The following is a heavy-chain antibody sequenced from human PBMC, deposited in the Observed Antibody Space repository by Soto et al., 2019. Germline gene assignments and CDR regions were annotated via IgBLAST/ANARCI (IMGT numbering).Heavy chain of an antibody. J-gene: IGHJ6*02. CDR2: TYQSGSA. Sequence: SETLSLTCTVSGGSISSGGYSWTWIRQSPGKGLEWIGYTYQSGSAYYNPSLKSRVTISVDRSKNQFSLNLTSVTAADTAVYYCARDYYGMDVWGQGTTVTVSS. CDR3: ARDYYGMDV. V-gene: IGHV4-30-2*06. CDR1: GGSISSGGYS.